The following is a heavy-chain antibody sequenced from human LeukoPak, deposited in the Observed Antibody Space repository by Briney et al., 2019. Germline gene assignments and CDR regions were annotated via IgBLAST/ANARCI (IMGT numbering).Heavy chain of an antibody. V-gene: IGHV3-30*03. J-gene: IGHJ5*02. CDR2: ISYDGSNK. Sequence: GGSLRLSCAASGFTFSSYGMHWVRQAPGKGLEWVAVISYDGSNKYYADSVKGRFTISRDNSKNTLYLQMNSLRAEDTAVYYCARGEVLLWSRRLDPWGQGTLVTVSS. CDR3: ARGEVLLWSRRLDP. CDR1: GFTFSSYG. D-gene: IGHD3-10*01.